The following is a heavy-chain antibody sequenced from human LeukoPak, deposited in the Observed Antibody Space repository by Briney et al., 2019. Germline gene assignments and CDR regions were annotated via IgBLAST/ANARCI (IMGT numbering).Heavy chain of an antibody. Sequence: SETLSLTCTVSGGSISSYYWSWIRQHPGKGLEWIGYIYYSGSTYYNPSLKSRVTISVDTSKNQFSLKLSSVTAADTAVYYCAIFAVAGTDAFDIWGQGTMVTVSS. D-gene: IGHD6-19*01. CDR2: IYYSGST. CDR3: AIFAVAGTDAFDI. CDR1: GGSISSYY. J-gene: IGHJ3*02. V-gene: IGHV4-59*06.